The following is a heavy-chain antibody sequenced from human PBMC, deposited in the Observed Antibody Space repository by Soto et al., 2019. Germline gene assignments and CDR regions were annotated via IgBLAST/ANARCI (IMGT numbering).Heavy chain of an antibody. CDR3: ARDLVAVAGKGGVDY. Sequence: QVQLVESGGGVVQPGRSLRLSCAASGFTFSSYAMHWVRQAPGKGLEWVAVISYDGSNKYYADSVKGRFTISRDNSKNTLYLQMNSLIAEDTAVYYCARDLVAVAGKGGVDYWGQRTLVTVSS. CDR1: GFTFSSYA. V-gene: IGHV3-30-3*01. D-gene: IGHD6-19*01. J-gene: IGHJ4*02. CDR2: ISYDGSNK.